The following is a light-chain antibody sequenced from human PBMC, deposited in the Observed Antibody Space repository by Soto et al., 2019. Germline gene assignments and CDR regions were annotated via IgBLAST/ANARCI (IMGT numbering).Light chain of an antibody. CDR1: QSVSSY. J-gene: IGKJ4*01. Sequence: EIVLTQSPATLSLSPGERATLSCRASQSVSSYLAWYQQKPGQAPRLLIYDASNRATGIPARFSGSGSGTDFTLTISSLEPEEFAVYYRQQRSNWITFGGGTKVEIK. V-gene: IGKV3-11*01. CDR3: QQRSNWIT. CDR2: DAS.